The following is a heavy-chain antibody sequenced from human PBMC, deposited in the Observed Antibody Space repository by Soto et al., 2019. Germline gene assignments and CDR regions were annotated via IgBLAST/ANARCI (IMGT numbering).Heavy chain of an antibody. V-gene: IGHV3-30*18. J-gene: IGHJ4*02. CDR2: ISYDGSNK. D-gene: IGHD3-16*01. Sequence: GGSLRLSCAASGFTFSSYGMHWVRQAPGKGLEWVAVISYDGSNKYYADSVKGRFTISRDNSKNTLYLQMNSLRAEDTAVYYCAKDAIMITFGGAVYYFDYWGQGTLVTVSS. CDR3: AKDAIMITFGGAVYYFDY. CDR1: GFTFSSYG.